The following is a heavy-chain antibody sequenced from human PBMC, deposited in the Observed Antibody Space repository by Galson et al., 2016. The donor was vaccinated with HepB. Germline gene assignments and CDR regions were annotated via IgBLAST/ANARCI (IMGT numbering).Heavy chain of an antibody. Sequence: SVKVSCKASGYTFTDYSIHWVRQAPGQGLEWMGRINPYSGGTNYAQKFQGRVTMTRDRSIRTAYMEPSGLKSDDTAVYYCAKDAAPEGGSVWGQGTLVTVSS. CDR2: INPYSGGT. CDR3: AKDAAPEGGSV. J-gene: IGHJ4*02. V-gene: IGHV1-2*06. CDR1: GYTFTDYS. D-gene: IGHD3-16*01.